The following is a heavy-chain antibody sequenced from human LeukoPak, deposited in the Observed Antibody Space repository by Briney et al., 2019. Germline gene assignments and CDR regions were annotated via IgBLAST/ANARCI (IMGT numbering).Heavy chain of an antibody. J-gene: IGHJ6*03. CDR3: ARQRTQWLNLLRYYYMDV. CDR1: GGSISSSNYY. D-gene: IGHD6-19*01. Sequence: SETLSLTCIVSGGSISSSNYYWGWIRQSPGKGLEWIGSIYYSGSTYYNPSLKSRVTISVDTSKNQFSLKLSSVTAADTAVYYCARQRTQWLNLLRYYYMDVWGKGTTVTISS. CDR2: IYYSGST. V-gene: IGHV4-39*01.